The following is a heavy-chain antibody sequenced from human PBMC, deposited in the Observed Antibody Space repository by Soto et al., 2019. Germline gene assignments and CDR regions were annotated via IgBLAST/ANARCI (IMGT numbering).Heavy chain of an antibody. CDR2: IYPEDSDT. CDR1: GYSFSDYY. Sequence: GDSRKISCTGSGYSFSDYYIGWVRQISGKGLECMGIIYPEDSDTKYGPSFQGQVTISADRSLRTAYLQWRSLKASDSAMYYCARLPTFPDSGSSAFCWYFDLWGRGTRVTVSS. V-gene: IGHV5-51*01. CDR3: ARLPTFPDSGSSAFCWYFDL. D-gene: IGHD3-10*01. J-gene: IGHJ2*01.